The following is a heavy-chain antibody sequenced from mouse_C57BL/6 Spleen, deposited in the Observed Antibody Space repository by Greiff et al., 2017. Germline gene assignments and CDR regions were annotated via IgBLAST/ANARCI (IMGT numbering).Heavy chain of an antibody. CDR3: AREGVYYGYDRGFAY. J-gene: IGHJ3*01. Sequence: SVKQRPIQGLEWFGNIDPSDSETHYNQKFKDKATLTVDNSSSTAYMHLSSLTSEDSAVYYCAREGVYYGYDRGFAYWGQGTLVTVSA. CDR2: IDPSDSET. V-gene: IGHV1-52*01. D-gene: IGHD2-2*01.